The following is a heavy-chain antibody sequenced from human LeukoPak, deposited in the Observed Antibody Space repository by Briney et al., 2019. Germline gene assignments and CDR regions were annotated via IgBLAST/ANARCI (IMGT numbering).Heavy chain of an antibody. Sequence: QPGGSLRLSCTASGFTFSTYWMTWVRQAPGKGLEWVANIKHDAREKYYVDSVMGRFTISRDNAKTSVYLQMNSLRAEDTAVYYCARDVRGSTSCWGQGTLVTVSS. CDR1: GFTFSTYW. CDR3: ARDVRGSTSC. V-gene: IGHV3-7*01. CDR2: IKHDAREK. D-gene: IGHD2-2*01. J-gene: IGHJ4*02.